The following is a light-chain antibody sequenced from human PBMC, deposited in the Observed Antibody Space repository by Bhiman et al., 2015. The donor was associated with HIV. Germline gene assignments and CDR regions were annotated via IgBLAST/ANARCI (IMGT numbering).Light chain of an antibody. CDR1: SSDVGTYNY. J-gene: IGLJ3*02. CDR3: QSYDSSLSGWV. Sequence: QSALTQPASVSGSPGQSITISCTGTSSDVGTYNYVSWYQQHPGKAPKLMIFDVSKRPSGVPDRFSGSKSGTSASLAITGLQAEDEADYYCQSYDSSLSGWVFGGGTKLTVL. V-gene: IGLV2-11*01. CDR2: DVS.